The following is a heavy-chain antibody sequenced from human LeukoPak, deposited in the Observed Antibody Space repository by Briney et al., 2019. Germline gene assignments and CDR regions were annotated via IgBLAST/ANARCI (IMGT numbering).Heavy chain of an antibody. CDR3: TTDSDAYCSRANCYVDNFYGLDV. D-gene: IGHD2-2*01. CDR1: GFTFSGPA. CDR2: IRTWANSYVT. Sequence: PGGSLRLSCAASGFTFSGPAMHWVRQASGKGLEGVGRIRTWANSYVTAYAAAVTGRFIISRDDSSDTAYMHMNSLTTEDTAVYYCTTDSDAYCSRANCYVDNFYGLDVWGQGTRVTVSS. J-gene: IGHJ6*02. V-gene: IGHV3-73*01.